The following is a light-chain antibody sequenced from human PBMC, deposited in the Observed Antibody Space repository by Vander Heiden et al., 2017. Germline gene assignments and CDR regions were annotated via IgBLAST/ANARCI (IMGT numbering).Light chain of an antibody. CDR1: SSNIGAGDD. CDR3: QAYDSSMSVV. J-gene: IGLJ2*01. V-gene: IGLV1-40*01. CDR2: GNS. Sequence: QSVLTQPPSVSGAPGQRVTISCTRSSSNIGAGDDVHWYQQRPGTAPKLIMYGNSNRPAGVPVRFSGSKSGTSASLAITGLQDEDEDDYYCQAYDSSMSVVFGGGTKLTVL.